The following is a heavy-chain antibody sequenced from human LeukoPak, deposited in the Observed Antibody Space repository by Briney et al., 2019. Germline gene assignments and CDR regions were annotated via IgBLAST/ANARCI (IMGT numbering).Heavy chain of an antibody. Sequence: GRSLRLSCAASGFTFSSYGMPWVRQAPGKGLEWVAVIWYDGSNKYYADSVKGRFTISRDNSKNTLYLQMNSLRAEDTAVYYCARDAERYNWNYLAWFDPWGQGTLVTVSS. J-gene: IGHJ5*02. CDR1: GFTFSSYG. CDR3: ARDAERYNWNYLAWFDP. D-gene: IGHD1-7*01. CDR2: IWYDGSNK. V-gene: IGHV3-33*01.